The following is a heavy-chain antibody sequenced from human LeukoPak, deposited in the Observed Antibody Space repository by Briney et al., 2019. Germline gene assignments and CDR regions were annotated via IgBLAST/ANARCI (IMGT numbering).Heavy chain of an antibody. CDR2: IGSAI. V-gene: IGHV3-48*04. CDR1: GFTFSDYS. CDR3: ARDHAYAFDI. J-gene: IGHJ3*02. D-gene: IGHD2-2*01. Sequence: PGGSLRLSCVASGFTFSDYSLNWVRQAPGKGLEWISYIGSAIYYADSVKGRFTISRDNAKTSLFLQMNSLRAEDTAVYYCARDHAYAFDIWGQGTLVTVSS.